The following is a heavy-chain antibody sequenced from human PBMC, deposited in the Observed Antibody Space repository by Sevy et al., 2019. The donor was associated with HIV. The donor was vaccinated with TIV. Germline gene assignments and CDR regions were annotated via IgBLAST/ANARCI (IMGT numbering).Heavy chain of an antibody. D-gene: IGHD3-16*02. V-gene: IGHV3-30-3*01. CDR1: GFTFSSYA. CDR3: ARDGAGVVWGSYRFHYFDY. CDR2: ISYDGSNK. Sequence: GGSLRLSCAASGFTFSSYAMHWVRQAPGKGLEWVAVISYDGSNKYYADSVKGRFTISRDNSKNTLYLQMNSLRAEDTAVYYWARDGAGVVWGSYRFHYFDYWGQGTLVTVSS. J-gene: IGHJ4*02.